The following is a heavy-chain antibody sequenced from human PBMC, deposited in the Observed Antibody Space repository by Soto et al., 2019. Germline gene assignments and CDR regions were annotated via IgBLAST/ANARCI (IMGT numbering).Heavy chain of an antibody. J-gene: IGHJ4*02. CDR2: TYYSENT. Sequence: SETLSLTCTVSGGSISSGGYYWNWIRQHPGKGLEWIGYTYYSENTYYNPSLNSRITISADTSKNQFSLELSSVTAADTAVYYCARLSSSGWPIDSWGQGTLVTVSS. CDR3: ARLSSSGWPIDS. CDR1: GGSISSGGYY. D-gene: IGHD6-19*01. V-gene: IGHV4-31*03.